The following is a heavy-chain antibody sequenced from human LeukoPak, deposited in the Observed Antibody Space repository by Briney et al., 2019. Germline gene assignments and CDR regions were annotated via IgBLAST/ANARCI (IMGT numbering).Heavy chain of an antibody. D-gene: IGHD6-25*01. Sequence: GGSLRLSCAASGFTFSSYWMSWVRQAPGKGLEWVANIKQDGSEKYYVDSVKGRFTISRDNAKNSLYLQMNSLRAEDTAVYYCARGGWYSSGEWDYWGQGTLVTVSS. CDR3: ARGGWYSSGEWDY. CDR1: GFTFSSYW. CDR2: IKQDGSEK. J-gene: IGHJ4*02. V-gene: IGHV3-7*03.